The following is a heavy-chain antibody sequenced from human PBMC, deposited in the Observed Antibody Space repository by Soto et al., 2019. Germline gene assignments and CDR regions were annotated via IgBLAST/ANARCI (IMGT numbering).Heavy chain of an antibody. J-gene: IGHJ5*02. CDR1: GFTFINYY. D-gene: IGHD2-15*01. V-gene: IGHV1-46*01. CDR2: INPSGDST. Sequence: ASVKVSCKASGFTFINYYMHWVRQAPGQGLEWMGVINPSGDSTNYAQKFQGRVTMTRDTSTSTVYMDLSSLRSEDTAVYYCGRDNSHQTTWWHDPWGQGTLVTVSS. CDR3: GRDNSHQTTWWHDP.